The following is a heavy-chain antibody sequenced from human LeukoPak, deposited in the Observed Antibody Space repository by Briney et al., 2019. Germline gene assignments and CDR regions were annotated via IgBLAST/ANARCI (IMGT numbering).Heavy chain of an antibody. CDR1: GGSISSYY. J-gene: IGHJ4*02. CDR3: ARQDGWYVFDY. Sequence: SETLSLTCTVSGGSISSYYWSWIRQPPGKGLEWIGYIYYSGSTNYNPSLKSRVTISVDTSKNQFSLKLSSVTAADTAVYYCARQDGWYVFDYWGQGTLVTVSS. D-gene: IGHD6-19*01. CDR2: IYYSGST. V-gene: IGHV4-59*08.